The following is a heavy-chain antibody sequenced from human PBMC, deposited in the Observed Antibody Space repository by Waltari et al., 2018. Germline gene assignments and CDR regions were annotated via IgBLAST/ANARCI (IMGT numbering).Heavy chain of an antibody. CDR3: AKDSPDVDTAMVTPFDY. CDR1: GFTFSRYA. D-gene: IGHD5-18*01. J-gene: IGHJ4*02. V-gene: IGHV3-23*01. CDR2: ISGSGGST. Sequence: EVQLLASGGGLVQPGGSLRLSCAASGFTFSRYAMSWVRQAPGKGLEWVSAISGSGGSTYYADSVKGRFTISRDNSKNTLYLQMNSLRAEDTAVYYCAKDSPDVDTAMVTPFDYWGQGTLVTVSS.